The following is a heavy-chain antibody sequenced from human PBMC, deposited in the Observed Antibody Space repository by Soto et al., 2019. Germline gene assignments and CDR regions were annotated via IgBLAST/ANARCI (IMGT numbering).Heavy chain of an antibody. CDR1: GYTFTSYG. D-gene: IGHD3-9*01. V-gene: IGHV1-18*01. CDR2: ISAYNGNT. Sequence: AASVKVSCKASGYTFTSYGISWVRQAPGQGLEWMGWISAYNGNTNYAQKLQGRVTMTTDTSTSTAYMELRSLRSDDTAVYYCARDYQPPLRYFDWSTDYYFDYWGQGTLVTVSS. CDR3: ARDYQPPLRYFDWSTDYYFDY. J-gene: IGHJ4*02.